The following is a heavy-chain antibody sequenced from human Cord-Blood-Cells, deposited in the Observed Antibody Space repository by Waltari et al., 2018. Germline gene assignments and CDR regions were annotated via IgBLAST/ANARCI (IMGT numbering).Heavy chain of an antibody. D-gene: IGHD1-26*01. V-gene: IGHV1-46*01. CDR3: ARDLGSGSYFDY. Sequence: QVQLVQSGAEVKKPGASVKVSCKASGYTFTSYYMHWVRQAPGQGLEWMGIINHSGGSTRYAQKFQGRDTMTRDTSTSTVYMELSSLRSEDTAVYYWARDLGSGSYFDYWGQGTLVTVSS. J-gene: IGHJ4*02. CDR1: GYTFTSYY. CDR2: INHSGGST.